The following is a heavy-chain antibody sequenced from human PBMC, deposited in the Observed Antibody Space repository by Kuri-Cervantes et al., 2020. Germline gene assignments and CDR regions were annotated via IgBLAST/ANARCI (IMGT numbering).Heavy chain of an antibody. Sequence: GGSLRLSCAASGFTFSSYWMSWVRQAPGKGLEWVANIKQDGSEKYYVDSVKGRFTTSRDNAKNSLYLQMNSLRAEDTAVYYCARDAKREGQQLELNYLDSWGQGTLVTVSS. D-gene: IGHD6-13*01. CDR3: ARDAKREGQQLELNYLDS. CDR1: GFTFSSYW. V-gene: IGHV3-7*01. CDR2: IKQDGSEK. J-gene: IGHJ4*02.